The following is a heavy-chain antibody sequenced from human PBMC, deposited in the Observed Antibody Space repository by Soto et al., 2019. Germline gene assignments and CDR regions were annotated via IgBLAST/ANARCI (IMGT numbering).Heavy chain of an antibody. CDR1: GLTFSSYA. Sequence: GGSLRLSCAGAGLTFSSYAMSWVRQAPGKGLEWVSSISAGGGSPHYADSVKGRFTISRDKSKNTLFLQMNSLRAEDTAVYYCAQRYSGNFGFYFDFWGQGSQVTVSS. CDR3: AQRYSGNFGFYFDF. CDR2: ISAGGGSP. D-gene: IGHD1-7*01. V-gene: IGHV3-23*01. J-gene: IGHJ4*02.